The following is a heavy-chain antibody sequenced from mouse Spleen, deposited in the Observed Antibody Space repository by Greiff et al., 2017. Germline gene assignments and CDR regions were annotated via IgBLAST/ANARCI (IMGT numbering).Heavy chain of an antibody. Sequence: VKLQESGAELVRPGASVTLSCKASGYTFTDYEMHWVKQTPVHGLEWIGAIDPETGGTAYNQKFKGKAILTADKSSSTAYMELRSLTSEDSAVYYCTRSDYFDYWGQGTTLTVSS. V-gene: IGHV1-15*01. J-gene: IGHJ2*01. CDR1: GYTFTDYE. CDR2: IDPETGGT. CDR3: TRSDYFDY.